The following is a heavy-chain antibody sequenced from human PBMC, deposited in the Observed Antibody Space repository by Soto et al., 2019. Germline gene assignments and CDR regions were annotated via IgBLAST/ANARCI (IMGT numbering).Heavy chain of an antibody. CDR1: GFTFSSYS. CDR3: ARDRGSGDTYYYYNYYMDV. D-gene: IGHD2-15*01. V-gene: IGHV3-48*01. J-gene: IGHJ6*03. CDR2: ISSSSRTI. Sequence: PGGSLRLSCAASGFTFSSYSMNWVRQAPGKGLKWVSYISSSSRTIYYADSVKGRFTISRDNAKNSLYLQMNSLRAEVTAVFYCARDRGSGDTYYYYNYYMDVWGKGTTVTVSS.